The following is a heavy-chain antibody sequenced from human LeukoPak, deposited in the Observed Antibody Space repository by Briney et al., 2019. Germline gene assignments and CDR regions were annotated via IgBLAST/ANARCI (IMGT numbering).Heavy chain of an antibody. V-gene: IGHV3-7*04. J-gene: IGHJ3*02. CDR1: GFTFSGYW. D-gene: IGHD3-10*01. CDR2: INQGGSEK. Sequence: GGSLRLSCAASGFTFSGYWMSWVRQAPGKGLECVANINQGGSEKYYVDSVKGRFTISRDNAKNSLYLQMNSLRAEDTAVYYCARDWRYYGSGSPHPDIWGQGTMVTVSS. CDR3: ARDWRYYGSGSPHPDI.